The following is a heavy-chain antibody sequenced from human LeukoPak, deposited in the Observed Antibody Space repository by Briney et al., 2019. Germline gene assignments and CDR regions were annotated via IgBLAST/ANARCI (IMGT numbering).Heavy chain of an antibody. V-gene: IGHV3-7*01. CDR3: ARDLLYGDYVGAYFDY. CDR2: IKQDGSEK. D-gene: IGHD4-17*01. CDR1: GFTFSSYW. J-gene: IGHJ4*02. Sequence: PGGSLRLSCAASGFTFSSYWMSWVRQAPGKGLEWVANIKQDGSEKHYVDSVRGRFTISRDNTKNSLFLQLNSLRAEDTAVYYCARDLLYGDYVGAYFDYWGQGVLVTVSS.